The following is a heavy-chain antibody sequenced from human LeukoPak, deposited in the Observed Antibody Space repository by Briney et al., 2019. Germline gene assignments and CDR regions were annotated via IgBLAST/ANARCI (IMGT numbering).Heavy chain of an antibody. V-gene: IGHV1-2*02. CDR1: GYTFTGYY. Sequence: ASVKVSCKASGYTFTGYYMHWVRQAPGQGLEWMGWINPNSGGTNYAQKFQGRVTMTRDTSISTAYMELSRLRSDDTAVYYCARDLSTYSSSAGFDYWGQGTLVTVSS. CDR3: ARDLSTYSSSAGFDY. D-gene: IGHD6-6*01. J-gene: IGHJ4*02. CDR2: INPNSGGT.